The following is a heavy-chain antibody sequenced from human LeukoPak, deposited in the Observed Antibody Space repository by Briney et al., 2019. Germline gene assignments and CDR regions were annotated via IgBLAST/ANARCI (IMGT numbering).Heavy chain of an antibody. CDR2: FDAEDDET. D-gene: IGHD2-2*01. V-gene: IGHV1-24*01. Sequence: GASVKVSCKVSGYSLTELSMHWVRQAPGKGLEWMGGFDAEDDETIYAQKFQGRVTMTEDTSTDTAYMELSSLRSEDTAVYYCATNAIWRIPHAFDIWGQGTMVTVSS. CDR3: ATNAIWRIPHAFDI. J-gene: IGHJ3*02. CDR1: GYSLTELS.